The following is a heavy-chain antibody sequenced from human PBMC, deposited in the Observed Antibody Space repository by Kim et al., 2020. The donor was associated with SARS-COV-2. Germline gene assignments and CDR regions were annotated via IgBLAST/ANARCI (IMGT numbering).Heavy chain of an antibody. V-gene: IGHV3-30*04. Sequence: GGSLRLSCAASGFTFSSYAMHWVRQAPGKGLEWVAVISYDGSNKYYADSVKGRFTISRDNSKNTLYLQMNSLRAEDTAVYYCARDLYDFWSGHNFGHQFDYWGQGTLVTVSS. CDR3: ARDLYDFWSGHNFGHQFDY. D-gene: IGHD3-3*01. CDR2: ISYDGSNK. J-gene: IGHJ4*02. CDR1: GFTFSSYA.